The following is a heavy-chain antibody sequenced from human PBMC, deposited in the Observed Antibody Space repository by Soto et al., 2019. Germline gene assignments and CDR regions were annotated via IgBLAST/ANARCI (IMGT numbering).Heavy chain of an antibody. CDR2: IYHSGST. CDR3: ARVPWSGRQYFDY. V-gene: IGHV4-4*02. CDR1: SGSISSSNW. Sequence: PSETLSLTCAVSSGSISSSNWWSWVRQPPGKGLEWIGEIYHSGSTNYNPSLKSRVTISVDKSKNQFSLKLSSVTAADTAVYYCARVPWSGRQYFDYWGQGTLVTVSS. J-gene: IGHJ4*02. D-gene: IGHD3-3*01.